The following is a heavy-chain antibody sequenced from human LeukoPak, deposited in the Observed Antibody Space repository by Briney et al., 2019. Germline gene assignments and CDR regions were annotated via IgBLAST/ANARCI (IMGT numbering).Heavy chain of an antibody. CDR3: ARDRSSVYAATIGDYFDY. CDR2: IIPILGIA. D-gene: IGHD5-12*01. CDR1: GGTFSSYA. J-gene: IGHJ4*02. V-gene: IGHV1-69*04. Sequence: ASVKVSCKASGGTFSSYAISWVRQAPGQGLEWMGRIIPILGIANYAQKFQGRVTITADKSTSTAYMELSSLRSEDTAVCYCARDRSSVYAATIGDYFDYWGQGTLVTVSS.